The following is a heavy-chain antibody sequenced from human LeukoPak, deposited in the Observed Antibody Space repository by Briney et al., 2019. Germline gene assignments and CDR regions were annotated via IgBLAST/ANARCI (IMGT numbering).Heavy chain of an antibody. J-gene: IGHJ4*02. D-gene: IGHD2/OR15-2a*01. CDR2: IYSGGSA. CDR3: ASRMTF. Sequence: PGGSLRLSCVASGVNVSSDYMSWFRQAPGKGLQWVSLIYSGGSAYYADSVKGRFTIYRHNSKNTLYLQMSRLRTEDTAIYYCASRMTFGGPGTLVTVSS. CDR1: GVNVSSDY. V-gene: IGHV3-53*04.